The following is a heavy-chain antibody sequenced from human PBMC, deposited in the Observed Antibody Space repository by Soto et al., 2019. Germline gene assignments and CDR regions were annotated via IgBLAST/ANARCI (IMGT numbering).Heavy chain of an antibody. CDR2: ISAYNGNT. V-gene: IGHV1-18*04. J-gene: IGHJ6*02. Sequence: ASVKVSCKASGYTFTSYGISWVRQAPGQGLERMGWISAYNGNTNYAQKLQGRVTMTTDTSTSTAYMELRSLRSDDTAVYYCARGPNTYYDFWSGYRDGDYYYGMDVWGQGTTVTISS. CDR1: GYTFTSYG. CDR3: ARGPNTYYDFWSGYRDGDYYYGMDV. D-gene: IGHD3-3*01.